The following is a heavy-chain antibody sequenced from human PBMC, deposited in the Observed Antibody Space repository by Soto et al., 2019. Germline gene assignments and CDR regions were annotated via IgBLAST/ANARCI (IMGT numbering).Heavy chain of an antibody. Sequence: ELQVVESGGGLVKPGGSLRLSCAASGFTFSNAWMSWVRQAPGKGLEWVGRIKRKTDGGTTDYAAPVKGRFTISRDDSKNTLYLQMNSLKTEDTAVYYCSTGLSSDYYSFDYWGQGTLVTVSS. J-gene: IGHJ4*02. CDR2: IKRKTDGGTT. CDR1: GFTFSNAW. D-gene: IGHD3-22*01. CDR3: STGLSSDYYSFDY. V-gene: IGHV3-15*01.